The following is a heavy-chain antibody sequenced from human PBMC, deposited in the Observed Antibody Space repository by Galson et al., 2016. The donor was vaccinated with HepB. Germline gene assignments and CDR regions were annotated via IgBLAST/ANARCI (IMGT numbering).Heavy chain of an antibody. Sequence: ETLSLTCTVSGDSIGSNSFYWGWIRQPPGKGLEWIGSIYSSGSTYYNPSLKSRVTISVDTSKNQFSLKLSSVTAADTAVYYCWGGRCGGNCYFRSSIDYWGQGTLVTVSS. CDR1: GDSIGSNSFY. CDR2: IYSSGST. J-gene: IGHJ4*02. V-gene: IGHV4-39*01. CDR3: WGGRCGGNCYFRSSIDY. D-gene: IGHD2-21*02.